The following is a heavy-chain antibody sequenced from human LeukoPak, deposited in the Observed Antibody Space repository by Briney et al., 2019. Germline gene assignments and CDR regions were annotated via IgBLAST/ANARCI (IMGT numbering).Heavy chain of an antibody. D-gene: IGHD2-8*02. Sequence: PGGSLRLSCAASGFTFSSYAMSWVRQAPGKGLVWVSGISSDGTDTNYADSVKGRFTISRDNAKNTLYLQMNSLRADDTAVYYCVGDILVMGYWGQGTPVTVSS. CDR1: GFTFSSYA. CDR2: ISSDGTDT. CDR3: VGDILVMGY. V-gene: IGHV3-74*01. J-gene: IGHJ4*02.